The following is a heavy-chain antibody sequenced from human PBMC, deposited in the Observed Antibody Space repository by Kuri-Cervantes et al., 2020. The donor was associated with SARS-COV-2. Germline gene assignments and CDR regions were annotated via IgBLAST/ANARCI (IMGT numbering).Heavy chain of an antibody. V-gene: IGHV3-21*04. CDR1: GFTFTSYS. CDR2: ISSSSSQR. D-gene: IGHD6-19*01. Sequence: GESLKISCAASGFTFTSYSMTWVRQAPGKGLEWVSSISSSSSQRYYVDSVKGRFTISRDNSKNTLYLQMNSLRAEDTAVYYCAKDLTIAVAGFNWYFDLWGRGTLVTVSS. J-gene: IGHJ2*01. CDR3: AKDLTIAVAGFNWYFDL.